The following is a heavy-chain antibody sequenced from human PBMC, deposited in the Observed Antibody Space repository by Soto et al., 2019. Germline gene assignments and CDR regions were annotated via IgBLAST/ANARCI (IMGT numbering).Heavy chain of an antibody. CDR3: AKSRSSWSYYYYGMDV. J-gene: IGHJ6*02. V-gene: IGHV3-30*18. CDR2: ISYDGSNK. CDR1: GFTFSTYG. D-gene: IGHD6-13*01. Sequence: QVQLVESGGGVVQPGRSLRLSCAASGFTFSTYGMRWVRQAPGKGLEWVAVISYDGSNKYYADSVKGRFTISRDNSKNTLYLQMNSLRAEDTAVYYCAKSRSSWSYYYYGMDVWGQGTTVTVSS.